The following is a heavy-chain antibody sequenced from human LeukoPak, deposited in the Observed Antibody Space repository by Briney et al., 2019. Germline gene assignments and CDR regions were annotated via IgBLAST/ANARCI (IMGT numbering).Heavy chain of an antibody. D-gene: IGHD2-15*01. CDR2: IIPIFGTA. CDR1: GGTFSSYA. Sequence: SVKVSCKASGGTFSSYAISWVRQAPGQGLEWMGGIIPIFGTANYAQEFQGRVTITADESTSTAYMELSSLRSEDTAVYYCARDTPHNYYYGMDAWGQGTTVTVSS. CDR3: ARDTPHNYYYGMDA. J-gene: IGHJ6*02. V-gene: IGHV1-69*01.